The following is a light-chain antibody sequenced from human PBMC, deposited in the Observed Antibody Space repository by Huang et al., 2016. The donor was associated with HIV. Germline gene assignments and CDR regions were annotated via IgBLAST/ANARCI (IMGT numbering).Light chain of an antibody. CDR3: QQLNSSSIT. Sequence: IQLTQSPSSLSASVGDRVTITCRASQGISSYLAWYQQKPGKAPKLRIYAASTLQTGVPSRFSGSGSGTDFTLTISSLQPEDFATYYCQQLNSSSITFGQGTRLEIK. V-gene: IGKV1-9*01. CDR1: QGISSY. CDR2: AAS. J-gene: IGKJ5*01.